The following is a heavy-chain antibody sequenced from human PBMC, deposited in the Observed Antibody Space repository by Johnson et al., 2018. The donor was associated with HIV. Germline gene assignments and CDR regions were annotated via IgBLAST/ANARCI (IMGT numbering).Heavy chain of an antibody. CDR2: ISKDGSSA. J-gene: IGHJ3*02. V-gene: IGHV3-30*04. D-gene: IGHD6-19*01. CDR1: GFSFSNYA. CDR3: ARDHSGWWAWALDI. Sequence: QVQLVESGGGVVQPGSSLTLSCAASGFSFSNYAMHWVRQAPGKGLEWAAVISKDGSSAYYADSVNGRFTISRDNSKNTLFLEMNSLRVEDTAVYYRARDHSGWWAWALDIWGQGTMGTVSS.